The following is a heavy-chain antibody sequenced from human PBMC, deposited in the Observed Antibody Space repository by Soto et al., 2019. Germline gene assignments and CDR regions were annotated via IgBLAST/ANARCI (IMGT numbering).Heavy chain of an antibody. CDR3: AKETILEWLPQLYYYYGMDV. CDR2: ISGSGDRT. D-gene: IGHD3-3*01. V-gene: IGHV3-23*01. J-gene: IGHJ6*02. CDR1: GFTFRNYV. Sequence: GGSLRLSCAVSGFTFRNYVMSWVRQAPGKGLEWVSAISGSGDRTYYADSVKGHFTISRDNSKNTLFLQMSSLRAEDTAVYYCAKETILEWLPQLYYYYGMDVWGQGTTVTVSS.